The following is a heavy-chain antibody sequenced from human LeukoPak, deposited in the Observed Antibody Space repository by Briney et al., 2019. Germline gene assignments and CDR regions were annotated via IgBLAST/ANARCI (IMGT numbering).Heavy chain of an antibody. D-gene: IGHD4-23*01. V-gene: IGHV3-53*01. CDR3: AGAAVTPHYYYMDV. J-gene: IGHJ6*03. Sequence: GGSLRLSCAASGFTVSSNYMSWVRQAPGKGLEWVSVIYSGGSTYYADSVKGRFTISRDNSKNTLYLQMNSLRAEDTAVYYCAGAAVTPHYYYMDVWGKGTTVTISS. CDR1: GFTVSSNY. CDR2: IYSGGST.